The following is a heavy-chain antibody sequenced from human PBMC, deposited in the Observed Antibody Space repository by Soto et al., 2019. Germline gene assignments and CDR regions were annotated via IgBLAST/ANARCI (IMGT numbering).Heavy chain of an antibody. V-gene: IGHV3-11*06. J-gene: IGHJ6*02. CDR2: INPSGTYT. D-gene: IGHD3-9*01. CDR1: GFTFSDHY. Sequence: QVQLMESGGGLAKPGGSLRLSCAASGFTFSDHYMTWIRQAPGKGLEWICYINPSGTYTHYADSVQGRFTISRDNAKNSLYLQMNSLRAEDTAVYYCARGPTVTYYDILTGTGDYGMDVWGQGTTVTVSS. CDR3: ARGPTVTYYDILTGTGDYGMDV.